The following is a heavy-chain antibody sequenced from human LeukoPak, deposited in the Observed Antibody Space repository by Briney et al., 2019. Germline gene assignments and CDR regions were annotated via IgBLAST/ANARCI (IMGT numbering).Heavy chain of an antibody. Sequence: GRSLKLSCAASGFTFSSYAMHWVRQAPGKGLQWVALISFDGSDKYYADSVKGRFTISRDNSKNTLYVQMNGLRAEDTAVYYCARSSAVRLLNFDYWGQGTLVTVSS. V-gene: IGHV3-30*01. J-gene: IGHJ4*02. D-gene: IGHD6-6*01. CDR3: ARSSAVRLLNFDY. CDR2: ISFDGSDK. CDR1: GFTFSSYA.